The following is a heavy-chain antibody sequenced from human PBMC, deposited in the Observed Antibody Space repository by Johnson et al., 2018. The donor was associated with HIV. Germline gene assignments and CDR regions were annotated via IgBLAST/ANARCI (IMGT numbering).Heavy chain of an antibody. CDR3: ARGAIKYSSSWLGAFDI. J-gene: IGHJ3*02. D-gene: IGHD6-6*01. CDR2: IYSGGNT. V-gene: IGHV3-66*01. CDR1: GFTFDDYA. Sequence: VQLVESGGGLVQPGRSLRLSCAASGFTFDDYAMHWVRQAPGKGLEWVSVIYSGGNTYYADSVRGRFPISRDNSKNTLYLQMNSLRAEDTAVYHCARGAIKYSSSWLGAFDIWGQGTMVTVSS.